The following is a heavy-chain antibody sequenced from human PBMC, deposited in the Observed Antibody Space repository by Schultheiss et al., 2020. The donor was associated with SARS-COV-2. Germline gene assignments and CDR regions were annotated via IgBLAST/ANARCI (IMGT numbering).Heavy chain of an antibody. V-gene: IGHV3-66*02. CDR3: ARGPDAFDI. J-gene: IGHJ3*02. Sequence: GGSLRLSCAASGFTVSSNYMSWVRQAPGKGLEWVSLITSGGITYYADSVKGRFTISRDISKNTLYLQMNSLRAEDTAVYYCARGPDAFDIWGQGTMVTVSS. CDR1: GFTVSSNY. CDR2: ITSGGIT.